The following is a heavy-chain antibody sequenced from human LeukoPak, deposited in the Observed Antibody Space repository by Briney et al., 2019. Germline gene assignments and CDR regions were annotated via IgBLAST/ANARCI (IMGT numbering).Heavy chain of an antibody. CDR2: IYYTGST. D-gene: IGHD3-3*01. CDR3: ARDLRHYDFSYYYYYMDV. J-gene: IGHJ6*03. Sequence: PSETLSLTCTVSGGSISDYYWSWIRQPPGKGLEWIGSIYYTGSTDYNPSLESRVTISVDMSKKQFSLKLSSVTAADTAVYYCARDLRHYDFSYYYYYMDVWGKGTTVTVSS. CDR1: GGSISDYY. V-gene: IGHV4-59*12.